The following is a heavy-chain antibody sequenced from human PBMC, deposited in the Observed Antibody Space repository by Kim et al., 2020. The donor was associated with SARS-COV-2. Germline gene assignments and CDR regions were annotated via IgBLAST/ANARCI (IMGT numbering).Heavy chain of an antibody. CDR3: ARGRPGACRRAGASDS. Sequence: SETLSLTCAVYGVSFRDYSWRWIRQSPGKGLEWIGEIDQSGTVSNNPSLKSRVTVSIDTSKTPFFRKLSSLTGPDTAVYYCARGRPGACRRAGASDS. CDR1: GVSFRDYS. D-gene: IGHD3-10*01. J-gene: IGHJ5*01. CDR2: IDQSGTV. V-gene: IGHV4-34*01.